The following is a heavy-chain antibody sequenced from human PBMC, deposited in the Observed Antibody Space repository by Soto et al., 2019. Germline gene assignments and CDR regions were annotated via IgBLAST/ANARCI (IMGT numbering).Heavy chain of an antibody. J-gene: IGHJ4*02. CDR2: ISYDGSNK. D-gene: IGHD6-19*01. Sequence: QVQLVESGGGVVQPGRSLRLSCAASGFTFSSYAMHWVRQAPGKGLEWVAVISYDGSNKYYADSVKGRFTISRDNSKNTLYLQMNSLRAEDTAVYYCARASAQWLTQGRDYWGQGTLVTVSS. CDR1: GFTFSSYA. CDR3: ARASAQWLTQGRDY. V-gene: IGHV3-30-3*01.